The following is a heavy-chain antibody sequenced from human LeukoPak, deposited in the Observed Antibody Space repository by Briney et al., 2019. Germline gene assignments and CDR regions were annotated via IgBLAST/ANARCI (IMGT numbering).Heavy chain of an antibody. CDR2: INAGNGNT. D-gene: IGHD6-19*01. Sequence: ASVKVSCKASGYTFTSYAMHWVRQAPGRRLEWMGWINAGNGNTKYSQKFQGRVTITRDTSASTAYMELSSPRSEDTAVYYCARGEGGWYLDYWGQGTLVTVSS. J-gene: IGHJ4*02. V-gene: IGHV1-3*01. CDR3: ARGEGGWYLDY. CDR1: GYTFTSYA.